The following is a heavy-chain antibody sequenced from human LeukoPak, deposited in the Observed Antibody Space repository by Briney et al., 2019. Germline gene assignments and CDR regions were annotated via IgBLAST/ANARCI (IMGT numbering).Heavy chain of an antibody. J-gene: IGHJ4*02. CDR1: GLSFSDYY. D-gene: IGHD6-13*01. CDR3: ARHMAAGVTFDY. V-gene: IGHV3-11*06. CDR2: ISSSSSYT. Sequence: GGSLRLSCVVSGLSFSDYYMSWIRRAPGKGLEWISYISSSSSYTNYADSVKGRFTISRDYAKNSLYLNGSSMRAEDTAIYYCARHMAAGVTFDYWGQGTLVTVSS.